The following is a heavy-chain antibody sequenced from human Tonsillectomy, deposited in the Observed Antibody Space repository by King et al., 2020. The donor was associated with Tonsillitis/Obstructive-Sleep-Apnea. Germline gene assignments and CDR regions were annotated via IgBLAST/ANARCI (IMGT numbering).Heavy chain of an antibody. V-gene: IGHV3-74*01. CDR3: ARDKAYSRDNNFDC. CDR1: GFTFSSYW. Sequence: VQLVESGGGLVQPGGSLRLSCAASGFTFSSYWMHWVRQAPGEGLVWVSRINSDGSNTTYADSVKGLFTIYRDNAKNTLYLQMNSQRADDTAVYYCARDKAYSRDNNFDCWGQGTLVTVSS. D-gene: IGHD6-13*01. CDR2: INSDGSNT. J-gene: IGHJ4*02.